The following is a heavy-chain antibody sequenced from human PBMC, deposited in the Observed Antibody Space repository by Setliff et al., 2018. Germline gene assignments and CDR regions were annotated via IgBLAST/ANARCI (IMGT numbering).Heavy chain of an antibody. V-gene: IGHV1-18*01. CDR3: ARSPPNRGVGQGHYMDV. CDR1: GYTFNTFG. D-gene: IGHD1-26*01. J-gene: IGHJ6*03. CDR2: ISPYNGDT. Sequence: ASVKVSCKTSGYTFNTFGISWVRRAPGQGLDWMGWISPYNGDTKSAQKFQGRVTMTIDTSTSTAYVEARSLTSDDTAVYYCARSPPNRGVGQGHYMDVWGIGTTVTVSS.